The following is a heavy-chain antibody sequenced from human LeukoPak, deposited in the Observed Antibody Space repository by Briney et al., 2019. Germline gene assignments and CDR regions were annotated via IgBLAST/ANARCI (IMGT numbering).Heavy chain of an antibody. V-gene: IGHV4-59*08. J-gene: IGHJ4*02. CDR1: GGSISSYY. D-gene: IGHD2-15*01. Sequence: SETLSLTCTVSGGSISSYYWSWIRQPPGKGLEWIGYIYYSGSTNYNPSLKSRVTVSVDTSKSQFSLKLSSVTAADTAVYYCARHGGSAYLYFFGYWGQGTLVTVSS. CDR2: IYYSGST. CDR3: ARHGGSAYLYFFGY.